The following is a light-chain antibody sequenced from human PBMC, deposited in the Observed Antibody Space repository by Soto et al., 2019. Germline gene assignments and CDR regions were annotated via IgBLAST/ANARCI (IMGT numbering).Light chain of an antibody. Sequence: EIVMTQSPATLSVSPGERATLSCRASQSVSSNLAWYQHKPGQTPRLLICDTSTRATGAPTRFGGSRSGAEFTLTINSLQSEDFAVYYCQPYNNWPLTFGGGTKVDIK. J-gene: IGKJ4*01. CDR3: QPYNNWPLT. V-gene: IGKV3-15*01. CDR2: DTS. CDR1: QSVSSN.